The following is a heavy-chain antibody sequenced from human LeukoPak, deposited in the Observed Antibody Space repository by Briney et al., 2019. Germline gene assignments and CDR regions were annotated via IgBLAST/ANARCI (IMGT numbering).Heavy chain of an antibody. CDR3: ARVLRYFDSEGLAPGGAFDI. V-gene: IGHV4-59*01. J-gene: IGHJ3*02. D-gene: IGHD3-9*01. CDR2: IYYSGST. CDR1: GGSISSYY. Sequence: PSETLSLTCTVSGGSISSYYWSWIRQPPGKGLEWIGYIYYSGSTNYNTSLKSRVTISVDTSKNQFSLKLSSVTAADTAVYYCARVLRYFDSEGLAPGGAFDIWGQGTMVTVSS.